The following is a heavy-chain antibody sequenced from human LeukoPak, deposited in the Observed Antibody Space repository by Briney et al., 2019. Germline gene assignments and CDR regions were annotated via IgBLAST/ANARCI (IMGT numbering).Heavy chain of an antibody. CDR1: GFTFSIYA. J-gene: IGHJ4*02. D-gene: IGHD3-22*01. Sequence: QPGGSLRLSCAASGFTFSIYAMSWVRQAPGKGLGWVSAISGSGGTAYYADSVKGRFTISRDNSKNTLYLQMNSLRAEDTAVYYCAKKGYYDGSGYYMYYFDHWGQGTLVTVSS. CDR3: AKKGYYDGSGYYMYYFDH. CDR2: ISGSGGTA. V-gene: IGHV3-23*01.